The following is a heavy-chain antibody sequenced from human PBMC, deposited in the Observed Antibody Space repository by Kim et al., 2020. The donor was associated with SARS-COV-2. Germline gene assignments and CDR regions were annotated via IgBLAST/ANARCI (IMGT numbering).Heavy chain of an antibody. Sequence: GGSLRLSCAASGFTFSSYWMHWVRQAPGKGLVWVSRINSDGSSTSYADSVKGRFTISRDNAKNTLYLQMNSLRAEDTAVYYCARERLRGGFDPWGQGTLVTVSS. D-gene: IGHD4-17*01. J-gene: IGHJ5*02. CDR1: GFTFSSYW. CDR2: INSDGSST. CDR3: ARERLRGGFDP. V-gene: IGHV3-74*01.